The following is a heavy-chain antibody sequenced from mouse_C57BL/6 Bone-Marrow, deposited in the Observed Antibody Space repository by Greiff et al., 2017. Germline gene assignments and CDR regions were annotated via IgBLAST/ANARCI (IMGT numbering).Heavy chain of an antibody. CDR1: GYSITSDY. CDR2: ISYSGST. D-gene: IGHD1-1*01. J-gene: IGHJ4*01. V-gene: IGHV3-8*01. Sequence: DVQLQESGPGLAKPSQTLSLTCSVTGYSITSDYWNWIRKFPGNKLEYMGYISYSGSTYYNPSLKSRISRTRDTSKNQYYPQLNSVTTEDTATYYWARLNYGSSYHAMDYWGQGTSVTVSS. CDR3: ARLNYGSSYHAMDY.